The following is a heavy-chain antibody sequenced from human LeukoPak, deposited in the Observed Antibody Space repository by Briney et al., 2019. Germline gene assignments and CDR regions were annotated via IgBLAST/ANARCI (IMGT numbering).Heavy chain of an antibody. Sequence: RTGGSLRLSCAASGFTFSSYSMNWVRQAPGKGLEWVSSISSSSSYIYYADSVKGRFTISRDNAKDSLYLELNSLRVDDTAIYYCARDSGTYRPIDYWGQGTVVTVSS. V-gene: IGHV3-21*01. CDR1: GFTFSSYS. CDR2: ISSSSSYI. J-gene: IGHJ4*02. CDR3: ARDSGTYRPIDY. D-gene: IGHD3-16*02.